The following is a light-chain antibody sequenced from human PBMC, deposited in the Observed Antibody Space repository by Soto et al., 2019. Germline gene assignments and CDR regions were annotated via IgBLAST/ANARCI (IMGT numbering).Light chain of an antibody. J-gene: IGKJ4*01. CDR1: QTISSY. V-gene: IGKV1-39*01. Sequence: DIQMTQSPSSLSASVGDRVTITCRASQTISSYLNWYQQKPGKAPNLLINAASNLQSGVPSRFSSSGSGTDFALTISSLQPEDFATYYCQQSYSTALPFGGGTKVDI. CDR3: QQSYSTALP. CDR2: AAS.